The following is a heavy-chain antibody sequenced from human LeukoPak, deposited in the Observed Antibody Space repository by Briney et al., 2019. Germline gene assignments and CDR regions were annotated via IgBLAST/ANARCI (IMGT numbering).Heavy chain of an antibody. CDR2: ISWNSGSI. J-gene: IGHJ3*02. CDR1: GFTFDDYA. CDR3: ARDVVVPAARSLAFDI. D-gene: IGHD2-2*01. V-gene: IGHV3-9*01. Sequence: GRSLRLSCAASGFTFDDYAMHWVRQAPGKGLEWVSGISWNSGSIGYADSVKGRFTISRDNAKNSLYLQMNSLRAEDTAVYYCARDVVVPAARSLAFDIWGQGTMVTVSS.